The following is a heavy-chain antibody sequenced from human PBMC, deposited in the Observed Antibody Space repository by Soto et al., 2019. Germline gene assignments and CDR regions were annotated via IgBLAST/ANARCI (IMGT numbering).Heavy chain of an antibody. Sequence: EVQLVESGGGLVQPGGSLRLSCAASGFTFSSYSMNWVRQAPGKGLEWVSYISSSSSTIFYADSVKGRFTISRDNAKNSLYRQMNSLRDEDTAVYYCARDGGRLGYWGQGTLVTVSS. J-gene: IGHJ4*02. CDR1: GFTFSSYS. CDR2: ISSSSSTI. CDR3: ARDGGRLGY. D-gene: IGHD1-26*01. V-gene: IGHV3-48*02.